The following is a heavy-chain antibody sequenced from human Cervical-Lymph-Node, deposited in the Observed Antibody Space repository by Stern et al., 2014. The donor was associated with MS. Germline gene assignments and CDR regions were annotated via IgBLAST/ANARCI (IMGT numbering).Heavy chain of an antibody. CDR1: GFKFSIYW. CDR3: APQTTAWASDV. D-gene: IGHD1-14*01. J-gene: IGHJ4*02. Sequence: EVQLVESGAELIRPGESLKISCKGSGFKFSIYWIAWVRQMPGKGLEWMWIIYPGDSETSYSPSFQGQVTMSADKSTSTAYLQWSSLNASDTAMYFCAPQTTAWASDVWGQGTLVTVSS. V-gene: IGHV5-51*03. CDR2: IYPGDSET.